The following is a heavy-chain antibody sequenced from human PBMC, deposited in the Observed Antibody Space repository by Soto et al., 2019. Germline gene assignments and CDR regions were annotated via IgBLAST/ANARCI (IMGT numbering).Heavy chain of an antibody. J-gene: IGHJ4*02. CDR3: ARGPLASMIVVVMYYFDY. CDR2: ISAYNGNT. Sequence: QVQLVQSGAEVKKPGASVKVSCKASGYTFTSYGISWVRQAPGQGLEWIGWISAYNGNTNYAQKLQGRVTMTTDTSTSTAYMELRSLRSDDTAVYYCARGPLASMIVVVMYYFDYWGQGTLVTVSS. D-gene: IGHD3-22*01. V-gene: IGHV1-18*01. CDR1: GYTFTSYG.